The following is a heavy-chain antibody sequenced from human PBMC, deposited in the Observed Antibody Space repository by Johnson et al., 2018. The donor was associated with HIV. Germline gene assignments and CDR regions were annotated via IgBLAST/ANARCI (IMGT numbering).Heavy chain of an antibody. Sequence: QVQLVESGGGVVQPGRSLRLSCAASGFTFSSYAMHWVRQAPGTGLEWVAVITYDGRNKYYADSVKVRFIIFRDNSKNLTNLQMNGLSDEDTADYYCVRDQGSGWPTNAFDIWGRGKRVTVSS. CDR1: GFTFSSYA. J-gene: IGHJ3*02. D-gene: IGHD6-19*01. CDR2: ITYDGRNK. CDR3: VRDQGSGWPTNAFDI. V-gene: IGHV3-30*04.